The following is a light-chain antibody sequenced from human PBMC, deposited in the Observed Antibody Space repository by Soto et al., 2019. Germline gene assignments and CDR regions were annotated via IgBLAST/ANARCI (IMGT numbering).Light chain of an antibody. CDR2: TAS. CDR3: QQHYNTPRT. CDR1: QPISDY. V-gene: IGKV1-39*01. J-gene: IGKJ1*01. Sequence: DIQMTPSPSSLSASVGDRVTITCRTSQPISDYLNWYQQKPGKAPTLLIYTASNLQSGVPSRFSGSGSGTHFTLTISSLQPEDFATYYCQQHYNTPRTFGQGTKVDNK.